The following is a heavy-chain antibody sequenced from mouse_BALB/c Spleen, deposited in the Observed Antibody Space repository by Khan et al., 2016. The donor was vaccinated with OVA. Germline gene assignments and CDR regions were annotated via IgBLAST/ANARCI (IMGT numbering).Heavy chain of an antibody. CDR3: ARSFYYGNSDWYFDG. CDR1: GYSITSGYS. V-gene: IGHV3-1*02. J-gene: IGHJ1*01. Sequence: EVQLQESGPDLVKPSQSLSLTCTVTGYSITSGYSWHWIRQFPGNKLEWMGYIHYSGSTNYNPSLKSRISITRDTSKNQFFLQLNSVTTEDTATYYTARSFYYGNSDWYFDGWGAGTTVTVSS. D-gene: IGHD2-1*01. CDR2: IHYSGST.